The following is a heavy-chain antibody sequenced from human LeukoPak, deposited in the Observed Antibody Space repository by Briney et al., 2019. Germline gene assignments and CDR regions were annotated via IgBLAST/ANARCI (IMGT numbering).Heavy chain of an antibody. CDR1: VYTLSPYG. Sequence: SCKVSVYTLSPYGMHWVRQAPGKGLEWVAVISYEGGTQHYADSVKGRFIISRDNPRNTLYLQMNILRTEDTAVYYCAKEGTPQVSTWYDLWGQGTQVIVSS. V-gene: IGHV3-30*18. CDR2: ISYEGGTQ. CDR3: AKEGTPQVSTWYDL. J-gene: IGHJ5*02. D-gene: IGHD3-10*01.